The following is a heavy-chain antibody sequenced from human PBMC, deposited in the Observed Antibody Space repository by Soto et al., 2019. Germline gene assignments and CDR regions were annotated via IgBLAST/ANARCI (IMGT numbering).Heavy chain of an antibody. J-gene: IGHJ3*02. CDR2: ISYDGSNK. CDR1: GFTFSSYA. D-gene: IGHD3-22*01. Sequence: QVHLVQSGAEVKKPGASVKVSCKASGFTFSSYAMHWVRQAPGKGLEWVAVISYDGSNKYYADSVKGRFTISRDNSKNTLYLQMNSLRAEDTAVYYCATQQITYYYDSSGYYHGAFDIWGQGTMVTVSS. V-gene: IGHV3-30-3*01. CDR3: ATQQITYYYDSSGYYHGAFDI.